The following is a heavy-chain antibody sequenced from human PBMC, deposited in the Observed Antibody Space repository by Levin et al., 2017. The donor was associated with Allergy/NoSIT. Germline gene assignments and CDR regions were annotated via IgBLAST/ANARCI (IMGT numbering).Heavy chain of an antibody. J-gene: IGHJ6*03. V-gene: IGHV1-2*06. D-gene: IGHD4-17*01. Sequence: GESLKISCKASGYTFTGYYMHWVRQAPGQGLEWMGRINPNSGGTNYAQKFQGRVTMTRDTSISTAYMELSRLRSDDTAVYYCAILRSNYYYYMDVWGKGTTVTVSS. CDR1: GYTFTGYY. CDR2: INPNSGGT. CDR3: AILRSNYYYYMDV.